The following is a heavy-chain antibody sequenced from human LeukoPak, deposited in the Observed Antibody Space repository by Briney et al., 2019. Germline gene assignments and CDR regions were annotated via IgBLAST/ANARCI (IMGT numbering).Heavy chain of an antibody. Sequence: GGSLRLSCAASGFTFSSHNMNWVRQPPGKGLEWVSSITSGSYIFYADSVRGRFTISRDNAKNSLYLQMNSLRDEDTAVYDCARYSGTYRDYWGQGTLVTVSS. V-gene: IGHV3-21*01. D-gene: IGHD1-26*01. CDR2: ITSGSYI. CDR3: ARYSGTYRDY. J-gene: IGHJ4*02. CDR1: GFTFSSHN.